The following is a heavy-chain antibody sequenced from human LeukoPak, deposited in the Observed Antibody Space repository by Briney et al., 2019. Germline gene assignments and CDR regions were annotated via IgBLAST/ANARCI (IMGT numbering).Heavy chain of an antibody. J-gene: IGHJ6*02. CDR1: GYTFTSYA. CDR2: INTNTGNP. CDR3: ARDTKYSSSWRYYYYGMDV. D-gene: IGHD6-13*01. V-gene: IGHV7-4-1*02. Sequence: ASVKVSCKASGYTFTSYAMNWVRQAPGQGLEWMGWINTNTGNPTYAQGFTGRFVFSLDTSVSTAYLQISSLKAEDTAVYYCARDTKYSSSWRYYYYGMDVWGQGTTVTVSS.